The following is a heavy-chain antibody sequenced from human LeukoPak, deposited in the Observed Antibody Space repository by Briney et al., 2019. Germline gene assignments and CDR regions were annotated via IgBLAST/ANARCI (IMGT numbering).Heavy chain of an antibody. J-gene: IGHJ4*02. CDR3: ARTWDLLGWFDF. D-gene: IGHD1-26*01. CDR2: NYSSGST. Sequence: SETLSLTCTVSGGSISSYYWSWIRQPPGKGLEWIGYNYSSGSTNYNPSLKGRVTISVDMSKNQFSLKLRSVTAADTAVYYCARTWDLLGWFDFWGQGALVTVSS. V-gene: IGHV4-59*01. CDR1: GGSISSYY.